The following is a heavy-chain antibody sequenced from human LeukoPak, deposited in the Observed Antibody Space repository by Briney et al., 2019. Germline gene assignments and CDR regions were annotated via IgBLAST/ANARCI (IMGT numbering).Heavy chain of an antibody. Sequence: PGGSLRLSCVVSGFTFSTYAMSWVRQAPGKGLEWVSGIGGSGGDIFTVSRDNSKNTLFLQIDSLRTEDTAVYYCVPLGGLGYYQYGMDVWGRGTTVTVSS. D-gene: IGHD3/OR15-3a*01. V-gene: IGHV3-23*01. J-gene: IGHJ6*02. CDR1: GFTFSTYA. CDR3: VPLGGLGYYQYGMDV. CDR2: IGGSGGDI.